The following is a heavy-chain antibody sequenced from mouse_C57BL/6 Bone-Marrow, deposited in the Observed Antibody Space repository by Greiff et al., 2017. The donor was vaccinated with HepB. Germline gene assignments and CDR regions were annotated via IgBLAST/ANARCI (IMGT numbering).Heavy chain of an antibody. J-gene: IGHJ2*01. V-gene: IGHV1-74*01. CDR3: ARKGRRSYYFDY. Sequence: QVQLQQPGAELVKPGASVKVSCKASGYTFTSYWMHWVKQRPGQGLEWIGRIHPSDSDTNYNQKFKGKATLTADKSSSTAYMELRSLTSEDSAVYFCARKGRRSYYFDYWGQGTTLTVSS. CDR2: IHPSDSDT. CDR1: GYTFTSYW.